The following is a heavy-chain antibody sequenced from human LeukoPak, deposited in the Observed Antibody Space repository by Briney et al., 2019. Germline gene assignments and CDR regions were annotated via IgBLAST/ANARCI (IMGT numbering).Heavy chain of an antibody. J-gene: IGHJ4*02. V-gene: IGHV4-34*01. CDR3: ARGLGSSSF. CDR1: GGSFSGYY. Sequence: PSETLSLTCAVYGGSFSGYYWSWIRQPPGKGLEWIGEINHSGRTNYNPSLKSRVTISVDTSKNQFSLKLSSVTAADTAVYYCARGLGSSSFWGQGTLVTVSS. D-gene: IGHD6-13*01. CDR2: INHSGRT.